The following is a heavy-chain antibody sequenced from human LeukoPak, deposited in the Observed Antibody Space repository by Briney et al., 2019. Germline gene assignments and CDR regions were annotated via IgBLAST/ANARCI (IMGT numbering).Heavy chain of an antibody. Sequence: RASETLSLTCTVSGGSISVYYWSWIRQPPGKGLEWIGYIYNSGSTNYNPSLKSRLTISVDTSKNQFSLKLRSVTAADTAVYYCARDGELGHWGQGTLVTVSS. D-gene: IGHD3-10*01. CDR3: ARDGELGH. CDR1: GGSISVYY. V-gene: IGHV4-59*01. CDR2: IYNSGST. J-gene: IGHJ4*02.